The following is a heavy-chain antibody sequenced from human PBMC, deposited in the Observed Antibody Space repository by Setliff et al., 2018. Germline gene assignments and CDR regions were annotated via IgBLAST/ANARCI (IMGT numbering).Heavy chain of an antibody. V-gene: IGHV3-7*03. Sequence: ETLSLSCAASGLTFSNNYMSWVRQAPGKGLEWVANINQDGSVKYYVDSVKGQFTISRDNAKNSVYLQMNSLRAEDTAVYYCVRDGQWLVPHYWGQGTLVTVSS. CDR2: INQDGSVK. D-gene: IGHD6-19*01. J-gene: IGHJ4*02. CDR3: VRDGQWLVPHY. CDR1: GLTFSNNY.